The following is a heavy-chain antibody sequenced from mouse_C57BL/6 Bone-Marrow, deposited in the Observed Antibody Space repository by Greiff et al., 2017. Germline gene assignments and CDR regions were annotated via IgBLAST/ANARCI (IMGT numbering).Heavy chain of an antibody. V-gene: IGHV1-80*01. CDR2: IYPGDGDT. CDR3: AREGNSIYGSSFDY. CDR1: GYAFSSYW. Sequence: VQLQQSGAELVKPGASVKISCKASGYAFSSYWMNWVKQRPGKGLEWIGQIYPGDGDTNYNGKFKGKATLTADKSSSTAYMQLSSLTAEDSAVYFCAREGNSIYGSSFDYWGQSTTLTVSS. D-gene: IGHD1-1*01. J-gene: IGHJ2*01.